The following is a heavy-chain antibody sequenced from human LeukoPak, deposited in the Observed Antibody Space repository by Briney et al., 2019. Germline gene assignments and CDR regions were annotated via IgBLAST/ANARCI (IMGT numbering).Heavy chain of an antibody. J-gene: IGHJ4*02. CDR2: IRTSGDST. Sequence: GGSLRLSCAASGFTFSSYDMSWVRQAPGKGLEWVSAIRTSGDSTYYADSVKGRFTISRGNSKNTLYLQLNSLRAEDTAVYYCEKGFFDSRGYSEHFNFWGQGTLLTVSS. CDR3: EKGFFDSRGYSEHFNF. D-gene: IGHD3-22*01. V-gene: IGHV3-23*01. CDR1: GFTFSSYD.